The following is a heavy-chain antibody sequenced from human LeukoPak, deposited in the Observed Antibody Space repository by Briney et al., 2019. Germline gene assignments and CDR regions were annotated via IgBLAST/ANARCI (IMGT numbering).Heavy chain of an antibody. CDR1: GFTVSTDY. CDR2: IYRSGST. CDR3: ARDSGHDAFDI. J-gene: IGHJ3*02. Sequence: GGSLRLSCAASGFTVSTDYVSWVRQAPGKGLEWVSVIYRSGSTYYADSVKGRFTISRDNSKNTLYLQMNRLRAEDTAVYYCARDSGHDAFDIWGQGTMVTVSS. V-gene: IGHV3-53*01.